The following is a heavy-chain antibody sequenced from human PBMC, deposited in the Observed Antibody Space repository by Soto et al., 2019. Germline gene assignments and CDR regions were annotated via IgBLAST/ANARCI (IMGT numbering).Heavy chain of an antibody. V-gene: IGHV3-33*01. Sequence: GGSLRLSCAASGFTFSSYGMHWVRQAPGKGLEWVAVIWYDGSNKYYADSVKGRFTISRDNSKNTLYLQMNSLRAEDTAVYYCARDHRKNKGYIWGSYRLSYFDYWGQGTLVTVSS. CDR3: ARDHRKNKGYIWGSYRLSYFDY. CDR1: GFTFSSYG. J-gene: IGHJ4*02. D-gene: IGHD3-16*02. CDR2: IWYDGSNK.